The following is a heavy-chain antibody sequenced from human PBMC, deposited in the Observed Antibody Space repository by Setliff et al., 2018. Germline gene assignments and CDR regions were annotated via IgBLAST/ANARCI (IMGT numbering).Heavy chain of an antibody. CDR1: GVSFSSTTFY. D-gene: IGHD3-3*01. CDR2: MHQSGRT. V-gene: IGHV4-39*07. J-gene: IGHJ4*02. Sequence: KPSETLSLTCTVSGVSFSSTTFYWTWIRQPPGKGLEWIGEMHQSGRTKFNPSLKSRLTISVDTSKNQFSLKLSSVTAADTAMYYCRFWSGYYKNDYWGQGTLVTVSS. CDR3: RFWSGYYKNDY.